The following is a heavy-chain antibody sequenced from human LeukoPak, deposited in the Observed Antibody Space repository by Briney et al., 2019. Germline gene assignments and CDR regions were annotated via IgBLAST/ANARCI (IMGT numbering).Heavy chain of an antibody. CDR3: AKDVGKWESLHFFDY. V-gene: IGHV3-23*01. Sequence: GGSLRLSCLTSGFTLSTNAMSWVRQAPGKGLEWISGISGSGASTYYADSVKGRFTISRDDSRNTLYLQMNSLRGDDTSVYYCAKDVGKWESLHFFDYWGQGTLVTVSS. J-gene: IGHJ4*02. CDR2: ISGSGAST. D-gene: IGHD1-26*01. CDR1: GFTLSTNA.